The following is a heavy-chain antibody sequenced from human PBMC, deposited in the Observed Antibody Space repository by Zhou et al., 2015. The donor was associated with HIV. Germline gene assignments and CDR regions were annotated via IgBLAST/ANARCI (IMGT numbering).Heavy chain of an antibody. CDR3: ARGGRIAVAWANEYFQH. CDR1: GGTFSSYA. J-gene: IGHJ1*01. Sequence: QVQLVQSGAEVKKPGSSVKVSCKASGGTFSSYAISWVRQAPGQGLEWMGGIIPIFGTANYAQKFQGRVTITADESTSTAYMELSSLRSEDTAVYYCARGGRIAVAWANEYFQHWGQGTLVTVSS. D-gene: IGHD6-19*01. CDR2: IIPIFGTA. V-gene: IGHV1-69*01.